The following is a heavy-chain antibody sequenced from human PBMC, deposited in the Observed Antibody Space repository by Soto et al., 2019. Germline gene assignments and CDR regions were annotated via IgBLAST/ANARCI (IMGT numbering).Heavy chain of an antibody. Sequence: ETRSLTCTVSGGSISSSRCHCGWIRQPPGKGLEWIASIKYSGTTFYNPSLKSRVTLSVDTSKNQFALKLSSVTAAETAVYYFARQGITGSYSDAFDIWGQGTMVTVS. J-gene: IGHJ3*02. V-gene: IGHV4-39*01. D-gene: IGHD1-26*01. CDR2: IKYSGTT. CDR3: ARQGITGSYSDAFDI. CDR1: GGSISSSRCH.